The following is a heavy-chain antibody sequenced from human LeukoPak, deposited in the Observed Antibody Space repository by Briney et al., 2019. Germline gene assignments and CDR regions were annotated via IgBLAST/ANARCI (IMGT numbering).Heavy chain of an antibody. CDR3: ANDPNGDYIGAFDM. Sequence: GGSLRLSCTGSGFIFSRYGMVWVRQAPGKGLEWVSAMRGDGGDIRYTDSVKGRFTISRDNSKNTLYLQMNSLRAEDTAVYYCANDPNGDYIGAFDMCGQGTKVTVSS. CDR1: GFIFSRYG. CDR2: MRGDGGDI. D-gene: IGHD4-17*01. V-gene: IGHV3-23*01. J-gene: IGHJ3*02.